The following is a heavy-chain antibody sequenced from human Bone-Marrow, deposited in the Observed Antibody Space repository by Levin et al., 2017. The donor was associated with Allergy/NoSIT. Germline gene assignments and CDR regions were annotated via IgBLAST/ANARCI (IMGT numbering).Heavy chain of an antibody. CDR2: TRNKAHSYTT. D-gene: IGHD1-26*01. J-gene: IGHJ4*02. CDR3: TRIVLATTGVDC. CDR1: GFTFSDHF. Sequence: GGSLRLSCAASGFTFSDHFMDWVRQAPGKGLEWVGRTRNKAHSYTTEYAASVKGRFTISRDDSRNSLYLQMNSLQTEDTAVYYCTRIVLATTGVDCWGQGTLVTVSS. V-gene: IGHV3-72*01.